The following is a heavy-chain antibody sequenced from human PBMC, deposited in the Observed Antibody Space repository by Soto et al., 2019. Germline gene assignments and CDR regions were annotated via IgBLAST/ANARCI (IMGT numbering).Heavy chain of an antibody. CDR1: GYTFTSYA. D-gene: IGHD3-10*01. Sequence: ASVKVSCKASGYTFTSYAMHWVRQAPGQRLEWMGWINAGNGNTKYSQKFQGRVTMTRDTSASTAYMELRSLRSGDTAVYYCEREYYYGSGPWYWDQGPLVTVS. CDR3: EREYYYGSGPWY. CDR2: INAGNGNT. J-gene: IGHJ4*02. V-gene: IGHV1-3*01.